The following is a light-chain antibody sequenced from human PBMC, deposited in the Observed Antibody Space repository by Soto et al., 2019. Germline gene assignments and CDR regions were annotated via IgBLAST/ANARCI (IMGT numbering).Light chain of an antibody. CDR1: QDLSNY. CDR2: DAS. Sequence: DIQMTQSHSSLSPSLEEKFTVLAQRSQDLSNYLNWYQQKPGKAPKLLIYDASNLETGVPSRFSGSGSGTDFTFTISSLQPEDIATYYCQQYDNLPLTFGGGTKVEIK. CDR3: QQYDNLPLT. V-gene: IGKV1-33*01. J-gene: IGKJ4*01.